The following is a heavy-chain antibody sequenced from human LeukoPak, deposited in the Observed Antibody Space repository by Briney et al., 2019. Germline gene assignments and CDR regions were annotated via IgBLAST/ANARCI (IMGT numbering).Heavy chain of an antibody. CDR3: ARNVTSTSPPGGAFDL. J-gene: IGHJ3*01. D-gene: IGHD4-23*01. V-gene: IGHV4-4*07. CDR2: IYTSGST. Sequence: PSETLSLTCTVSGGSISSYYWSWIRQPAGKGLEWIGRIYTSGSTNYNPSLKSRVTMSVDTSKSHFSLKLTSVTAADTAIYYCARNVTSTSPPGGAFDLWGQGTTAIVSS. CDR1: GGSISSYY.